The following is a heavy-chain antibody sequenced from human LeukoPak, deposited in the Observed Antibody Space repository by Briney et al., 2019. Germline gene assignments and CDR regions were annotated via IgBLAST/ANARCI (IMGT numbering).Heavy chain of an antibody. CDR1: AFTFIIYE. CDR3: ARKGYDNSGYCYYMDV. CDR2: ISSSGSTT. V-gene: IGHV3-48*03. Sequence: GRCLRLSCAASAFTFIIYEMNSVRQTPGERLEWGSYISSSGSTTNYAHSVKGRFTFSRDNAKTSPYLKMNSLRAEDTAVYYCARKGYDNSGYCYYMDVWGKGTTVTVSS. J-gene: IGHJ6*03. D-gene: IGHD3-22*01.